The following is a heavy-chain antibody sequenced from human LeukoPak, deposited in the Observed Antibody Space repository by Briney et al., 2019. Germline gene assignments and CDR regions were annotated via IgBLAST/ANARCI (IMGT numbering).Heavy chain of an antibody. Sequence: GGSLRLSCAASGFTFSSFWMSWVRQAPGKGLAWVANIKQDGSEKYFVDSVKGRFTISRDNAKNSLYLQMSSLRAEDTAVYYCARSTRRRDGYNYVYWGQGTLVTVSS. V-gene: IGHV3-7*03. CDR1: GFTFSSFW. CDR2: IKQDGSEK. CDR3: ARSTRRRDGYNYVY. D-gene: IGHD5-24*01. J-gene: IGHJ4*02.